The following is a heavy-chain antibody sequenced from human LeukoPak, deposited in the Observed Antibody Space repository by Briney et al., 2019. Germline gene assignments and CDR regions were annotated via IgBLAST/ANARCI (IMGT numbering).Heavy chain of an antibody. Sequence: ASVKVSCKASGYTFTSYYMHWVRQAPGQGLEWMGLINPSGGSTSYAQKFQGRVTMTRDTSTSTVYMELSSLRSEDTAVYYCARLANYCSSTSCYPDYWGQGTLVTVSS. D-gene: IGHD2-2*01. CDR1: GYTFTSYY. V-gene: IGHV1-46*01. CDR3: ARLANYCSSTSCYPDY. CDR2: INPSGGST. J-gene: IGHJ4*02.